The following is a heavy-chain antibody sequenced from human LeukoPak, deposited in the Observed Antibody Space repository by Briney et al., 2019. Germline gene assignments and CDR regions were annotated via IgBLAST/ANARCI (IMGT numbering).Heavy chain of an antibody. CDR2: IYHSGST. V-gene: IGHV4-30-2*01. D-gene: IGHD3-10*01. Sequence: SETLSLTCAVSGGSISSGGYSWSWIRQPPGKGLEWIGYIYHSGSTYYNPSLKSRVTISVDRSKNQFSLKLSSVTAADTAVYYCARGMVRGGLFDYWGQGTLVTVSS. CDR1: GGSISSGGYS. CDR3: ARGMVRGGLFDY. J-gene: IGHJ4*02.